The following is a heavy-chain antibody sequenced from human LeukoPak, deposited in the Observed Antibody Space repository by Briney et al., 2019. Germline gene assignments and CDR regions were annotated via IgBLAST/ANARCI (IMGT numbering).Heavy chain of an antibody. D-gene: IGHD5-24*01. Sequence: SETLSLTCTVSGGSTSSSDYYWGWIRQPPGKDLEWIGSIYYSGSTYYSPSLKSRVTISVDTSKNQFSLKLSSVTAADTAVYYCAREGMATFDYWGQGTLVTVSS. CDR1: GGSTSSSDYY. CDR2: IYYSGST. V-gene: IGHV4-39*07. J-gene: IGHJ4*02. CDR3: AREGMATFDY.